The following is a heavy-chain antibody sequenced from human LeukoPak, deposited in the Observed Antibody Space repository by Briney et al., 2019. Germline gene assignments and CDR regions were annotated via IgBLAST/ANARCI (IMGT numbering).Heavy chain of an antibody. CDR2: ISSSGSTI. V-gene: IGHV3-48*03. D-gene: IGHD4-17*01. J-gene: IGHJ4*02. Sequence: GGSLRLSCAASGFTFSSYEMNWVRQAPGKGLEWVSYISSSGSTIYYADSVKGRFTISRDNAKNSLYPQMNSLRAEDTAVYYCARVNGDYFDYWGQGTLVTVSS. CDR1: GFTFSSYE. CDR3: ARVNGDYFDY.